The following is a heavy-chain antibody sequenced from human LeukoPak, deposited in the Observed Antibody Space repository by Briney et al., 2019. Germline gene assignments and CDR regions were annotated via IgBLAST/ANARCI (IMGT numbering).Heavy chain of an antibody. CDR2: IYYSGST. Sequence: SETLSLTCTVSGGSISSHYWSWIRQPPGKGLEWIGYIYYSGSTNYNPSLKSRVTISVDTSKNQFSLKLSSVTAADTAVYYCARWKWTDYYYYYMDVWAKGPRSPSP. CDR1: GGSISSHY. D-gene: IGHD1-1*01. CDR3: ARWKWTDYYYYYMDV. J-gene: IGHJ6*03. V-gene: IGHV4-59*11.